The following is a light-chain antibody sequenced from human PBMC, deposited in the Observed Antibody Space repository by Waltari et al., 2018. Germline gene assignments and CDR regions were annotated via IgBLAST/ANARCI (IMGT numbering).Light chain of an antibody. CDR1: QSVTTY. J-gene: IGKJ3*01. CDR2: DAS. CDR3: QERSNWLFT. V-gene: IGKV3-11*01. Sequence: EIVLTQSPATLSLSPGERATLSCRASQSVTTYLAWYQQKPGQAPRLLIYDASNRATGIPARFSGSGSVTDFTLTIISLEPEDFAVYYCQERSNWLFTFGPGTKVDI.